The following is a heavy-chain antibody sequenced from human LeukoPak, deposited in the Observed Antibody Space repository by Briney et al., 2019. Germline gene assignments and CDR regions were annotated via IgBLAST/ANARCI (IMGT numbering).Heavy chain of an antibody. CDR1: GFTVSSNY. CDR3: ARESSSWSYYYYYGMDV. Sequence: GGSLRLSCAASGFTVSSNYMSWVHQAPGKGLEWVSVIYSGGSTYYADSVKGRFTISRDNSKNTLYLQMNSLRAEDTAVYYCARESSSWSYYYYYGMDVWGQGTTVTVSS. CDR2: IYSGGST. V-gene: IGHV3-66*01. D-gene: IGHD6-13*01. J-gene: IGHJ6*02.